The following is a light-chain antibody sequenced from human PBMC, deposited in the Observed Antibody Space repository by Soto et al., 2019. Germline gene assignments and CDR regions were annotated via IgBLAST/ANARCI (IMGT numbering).Light chain of an antibody. CDR2: AAS. Sequence: DIQMTQSPSSLSASVGDRVTITCQASQDISTYLNWYQQKPGKAPKLLIYAASSLQSGVPSRFSGSGSGTDFTLTISSLQPEDFATYYCQQSYSTLYTFGQGTKLEIK. CDR3: QQSYSTLYT. V-gene: IGKV1-39*01. J-gene: IGKJ2*01. CDR1: QDISTY.